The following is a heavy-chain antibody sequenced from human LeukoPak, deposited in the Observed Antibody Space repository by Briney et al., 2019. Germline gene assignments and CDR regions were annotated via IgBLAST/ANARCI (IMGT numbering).Heavy chain of an antibody. V-gene: IGHV4-59*01. Sequence: KPSETLSLTCTVSGGSISSYYWSWIRQPPGKGLEWFGYIYYSGSTNYNPSLKSRVTISVDTSKNQFSLKLSSVTAADTAVYYCARDNADSSGYYYGMDVWGQGTTVTVSS. CDR3: ARDNADSSGYYYGMDV. D-gene: IGHD3-22*01. CDR1: GGSISSYY. CDR2: IYYSGST. J-gene: IGHJ6*02.